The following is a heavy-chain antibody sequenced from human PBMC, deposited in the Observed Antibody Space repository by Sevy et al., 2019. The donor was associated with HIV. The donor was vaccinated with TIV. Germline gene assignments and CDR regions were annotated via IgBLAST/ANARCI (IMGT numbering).Heavy chain of an antibody. CDR1: GFTFSSYS. CDR2: ISSSSSYI. V-gene: IGHV3-21*01. D-gene: IGHD3-10*01. J-gene: IGHJ4*02. CDR3: ARGIGNGSGSLHY. Sequence: GGSLRLSCAASGFTFSSYSMNWVRQAPGKGLEWVSSISSSSSYIYYADSVKGRFTISRDNAKNSLHLQMNSLRAEDTAVYYCARGIGNGSGSLHYWGQGTLVTVSS.